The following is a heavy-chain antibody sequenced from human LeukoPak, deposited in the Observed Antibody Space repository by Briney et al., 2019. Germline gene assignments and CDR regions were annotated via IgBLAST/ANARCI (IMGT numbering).Heavy chain of an antibody. J-gene: IGHJ4*02. V-gene: IGHV3-23*01. D-gene: IGHD5-18*01. CDR1: GFTFNYYA. Sequence: GGSLRLSCAASGFTFNYYAMSWVRQAPGKGLEWVSGISDNEGTTYYTDSVKGRFTIPRDNTKNTVYLQMNNLRADDTAVYFCARHDSFIPYWGQGTLVTVSS. CDR2: ISDNEGTT. CDR3: ARHDSFIPY.